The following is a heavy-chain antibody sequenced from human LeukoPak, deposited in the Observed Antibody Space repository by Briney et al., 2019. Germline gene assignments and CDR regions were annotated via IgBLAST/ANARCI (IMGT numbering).Heavy chain of an antibody. V-gene: IGHV4-59*01. CDR3: ASPTAGDDGGYFQH. D-gene: IGHD6-25*01. Sequence: SETLSLTCTVSGGSISSYYWSWIRQPPGKGLEWIGYIYYSGSTNYNPSLKSRVTISVDTSKNQFSLKLSSVTAADTAVYYCASPTAGDDGGYFQHWGQGTLVTVSS. CDR2: IYYSGST. J-gene: IGHJ1*01. CDR1: GGSISSYY.